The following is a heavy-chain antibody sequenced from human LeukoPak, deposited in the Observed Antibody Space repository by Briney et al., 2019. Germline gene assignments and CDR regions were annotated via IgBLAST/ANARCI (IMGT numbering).Heavy chain of an antibody. V-gene: IGHV3-33*01. Sequence: GGSLRLSCVASGFTFKSYGMHWVRQAPGKGLEWVAIIWYDGSNKYYADSVKGRFTISRDISRNTLYLQMNSLRAEDTAVYYCARDLGYSAYATVRGYAVDIWGQGTMVTISS. D-gene: IGHD5-12*01. CDR1: GFTFKSYG. CDR2: IWYDGSNK. CDR3: ARDLGYSAYATVRGYAVDI. J-gene: IGHJ3*02.